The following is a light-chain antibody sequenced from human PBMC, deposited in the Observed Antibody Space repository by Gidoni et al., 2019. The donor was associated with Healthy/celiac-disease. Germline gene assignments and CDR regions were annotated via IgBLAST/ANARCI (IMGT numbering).Light chain of an antibody. CDR3: SSYTSSSTVV. V-gene: IGLV2-14*03. CDR2: DVS. CDR1: SSDVGGYNY. J-gene: IGLJ2*01. Sequence: SALTQPASVSWFPGHSITISCTGTSSDVGGYNYVSWYQHHPGKAPKLMIYDVSNRPSGVSNRFSGSKSGNTASLTISGLQAEDEADYYCSSYTSSSTVVFGGGTKLTVL.